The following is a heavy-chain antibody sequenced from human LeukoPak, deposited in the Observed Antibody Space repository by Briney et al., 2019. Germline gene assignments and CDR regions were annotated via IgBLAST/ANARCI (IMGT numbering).Heavy chain of an antibody. CDR3: AKGSYYDSSGSFYFDY. CDR1: GFTVSSSY. D-gene: IGHD3-22*01. J-gene: IGHJ4*02. V-gene: IGHV3-23*01. Sequence: GGSLRLSCAASGFTVSSSYMSWVRKAPGKGLEWVSGISGSGDNTYYADSVKGRFTISRDNSKNTLYVQVNSLGTEDTAAYYCAKGSYYDSSGSFYFDYRGQGTLVTVSS. CDR2: ISGSGDNT.